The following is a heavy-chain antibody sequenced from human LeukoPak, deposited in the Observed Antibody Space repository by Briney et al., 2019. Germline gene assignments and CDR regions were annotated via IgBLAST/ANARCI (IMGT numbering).Heavy chain of an antibody. CDR2: IIPIFGTA. D-gene: IGHD6-19*01. Sequence: ASVKVSCKASGGTFSSYAISWVRQAPGQGLEWMGGIIPIFGTANYAQRFQGRVTITADEPTSTAYMELSSLRSEDTAVYYCASPQKVAGYYYYYGMDVWGQGTTVTVSS. V-gene: IGHV1-69*01. CDR3: ASPQKVAGYYYYYGMDV. J-gene: IGHJ6*02. CDR1: GGTFSSYA.